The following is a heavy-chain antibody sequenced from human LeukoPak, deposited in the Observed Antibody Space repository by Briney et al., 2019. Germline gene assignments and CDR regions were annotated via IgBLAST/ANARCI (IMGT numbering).Heavy chain of an antibody. J-gene: IGHJ4*02. CDR3: AKGKVKGGYCSGGSCYPFDY. CDR2: ISGSGGST. CDR1: GFTFSSYA. D-gene: IGHD2-15*01. Sequence: GGSLRLSCAASGFTFSSYAMSWVRQAPGKGLEWVSVISGSGGSTYYADSVKGRFTISRDNSKNTLYLQMNSLRAEDTAVYYCAKGKVKGGYCSGGSCYPFDYWGQGSLVTVSS. V-gene: IGHV3-23*01.